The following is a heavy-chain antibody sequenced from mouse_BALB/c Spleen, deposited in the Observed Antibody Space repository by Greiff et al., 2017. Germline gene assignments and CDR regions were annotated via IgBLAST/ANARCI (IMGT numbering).Heavy chain of an antibody. J-gene: IGHJ2*01. D-gene: IGHD1-1*02. CDR1: GFTFSSYT. V-gene: IGHV5-12-2*01. CDR2: ISNGGGST. CDR3: ARHRWDYFDY. Sequence: EVKLVESGGGLVQPGGSLKLSCAASGFTFSSYTMSWVRQTPEKRLEWVAYISNGGGSTYYPDTVKGRFTISRDNAKNTLYLQMSSLKSENTAMYYCARHRWDYFDYWGQGTTLTVSS.